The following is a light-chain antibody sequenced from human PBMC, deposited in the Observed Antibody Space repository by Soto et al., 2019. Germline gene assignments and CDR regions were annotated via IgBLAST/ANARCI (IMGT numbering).Light chain of an antibody. V-gene: IGLV2-14*01. Sequence: SVLAQPASVSGSPGQSITISCTGTSKEVGGYNYVSWYQQHPGKAPKLMIYDVSNRPSGVSNRFSGSKSGNTASLTISGLQAEDEADYYCSSYTSSSTLVFGTGTKVTV. J-gene: IGLJ1*01. CDR2: DVS. CDR3: SSYTSSSTLV. CDR1: SKEVGGYNY.